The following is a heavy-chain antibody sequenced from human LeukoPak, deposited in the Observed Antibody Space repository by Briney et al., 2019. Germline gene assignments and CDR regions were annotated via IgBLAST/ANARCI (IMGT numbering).Heavy chain of an antibody. CDR3: ARDPYYYDSSGYYDY. CDR2: ISSSGSTI. J-gene: IGHJ4*02. V-gene: IGHV3-48*03. Sequence: GGFLRLSCAASGFTFSSYEMNWVRQAPGKGLEWVSYISSSGSTIYYADSVKGRFTISRDNAKNSLYLQMNSLRAEDTAVYYCARDPYYYDSSGYYDYWGQGTLVTVSS. D-gene: IGHD3-22*01. CDR1: GFTFSSYE.